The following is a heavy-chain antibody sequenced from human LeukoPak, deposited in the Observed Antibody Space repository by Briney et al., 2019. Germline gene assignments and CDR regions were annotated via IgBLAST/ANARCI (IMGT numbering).Heavy chain of an antibody. D-gene: IGHD3-22*01. Sequence: PGGSLRLSCAVSGLNFRSYYISWVRQAPGNGLEWVANINQDGRDKYYVDSVKGRFTISRDNAKNLLYLQMNSLRAEDTAVYYCARAPYYYDSSGYQGYYYYYYMDVWGKGTTVTVSS. CDR1: GLNFRSYY. CDR3: ARAPYYYDSSGYQGYYYYYYMDV. V-gene: IGHV3-7*01. J-gene: IGHJ6*03. CDR2: INQDGRDK.